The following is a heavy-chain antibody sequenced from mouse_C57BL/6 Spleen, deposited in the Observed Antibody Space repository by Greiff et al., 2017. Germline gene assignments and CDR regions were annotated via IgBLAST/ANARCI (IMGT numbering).Heavy chain of an antibody. CDR3: ARKEGLLRYFEV. V-gene: IGHV3-6*01. CDR1: GYSITSGYY. Sequence: VQLKQSGPGLVKPSQSLSLTCSVTGYSITSGYYWNWIRQFPGNKLEWMGYISYDGSNNYNPSLKNRISITRDTYKNQFFLKLNSVTTEDTATYYCARKEGLLRYFEVWGTGTTVTVSS. D-gene: IGHD2-3*01. CDR2: ISYDGSN. J-gene: IGHJ1*03.